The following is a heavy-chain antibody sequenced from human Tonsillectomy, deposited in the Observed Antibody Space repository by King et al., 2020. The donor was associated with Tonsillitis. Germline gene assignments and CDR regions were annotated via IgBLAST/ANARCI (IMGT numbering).Heavy chain of an antibody. CDR2: IYYGGST. D-gene: IGHD4-11*01. V-gene: IGHV4-39*01. CDR1: DGSISSSSYS. J-gene: IGHJ4*02. CDR3: ARRSNPYLFDS. Sequence: QLQESGPGLVKPSETLSLSCTVSDGSISSSSYSWGWIRQPPGKGLEWIGSIYYGGSTFYDPSFKRRVTIFVDKSKNQLYLKLSTVTAADSAVYYCARRSNPYLFDSWGQGTLVTVSS.